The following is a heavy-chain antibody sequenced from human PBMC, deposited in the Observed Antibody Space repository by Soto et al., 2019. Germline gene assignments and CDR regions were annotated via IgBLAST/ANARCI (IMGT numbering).Heavy chain of an antibody. V-gene: IGHV3-23*01. CDR2: ISASGGST. J-gene: IGHJ4*02. D-gene: IGHD3-10*01. Sequence: LRLSCAASGFTFSSYAMNWVRQAPGKGLEWVSAISASGGSTYYADSVKGRFTISRDNSKNTLYVQMNSLRAEDTAVYYCAKAGDHSYFDYWGQGTLVTVSS. CDR1: GFTFSSYA. CDR3: AKAGDHSYFDY.